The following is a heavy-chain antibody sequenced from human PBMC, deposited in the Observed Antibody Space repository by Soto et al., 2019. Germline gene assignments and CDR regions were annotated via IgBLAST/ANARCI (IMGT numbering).Heavy chain of an antibody. CDR1: GFTFSSYA. D-gene: IGHD5-12*01. V-gene: IGHV3-30-3*01. CDR3: ARLDGYNYTPGPSTFDY. J-gene: IGHJ4*02. Sequence: QVQLVESGGGVVQPGRSLRLSCAASGFTFSSYAMHWVRQAPGKGLEWVAVISYDGSNKYYADSVKGRFTISRDNSKNTLYLQMNSLRAEDTAVYYCARLDGYNYTPGPSTFDYWGQGTLVTVSS. CDR2: ISYDGSNK.